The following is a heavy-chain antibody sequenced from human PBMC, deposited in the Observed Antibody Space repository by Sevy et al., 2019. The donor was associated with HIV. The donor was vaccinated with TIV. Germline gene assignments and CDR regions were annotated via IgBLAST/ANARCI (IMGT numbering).Heavy chain of an antibody. CDR2: IIPILGTV. D-gene: IGHD6-19*01. Sequence: ASVKVSCKASGGTFSRYGMSWVRQAPGQGLEWMGGIIPILGTVNYAQKFQGRVTITADESTKTAYMELSSLRSEDTAVYYCARGGGNGWYYFDYWGQETLVTVSS. J-gene: IGHJ4*02. CDR3: ARGGGNGWYYFDY. CDR1: GGTFSRYG. V-gene: IGHV1-69*13.